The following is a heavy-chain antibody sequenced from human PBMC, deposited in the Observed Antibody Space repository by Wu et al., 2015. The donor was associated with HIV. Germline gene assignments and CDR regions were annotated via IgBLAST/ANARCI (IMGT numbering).Heavy chain of an antibody. D-gene: IGHD2-2*01. J-gene: IGHJ3*01. CDR1: GGLFSNFD. CDR3: ARPRGSGYSSNSDGFDV. CDR2: IHPKFDAA. V-gene: IGHV1-69*13. Sequence: QVQLVQSGSEVKKPGSSVKVSCKVSGGLFSNFDVNWVRQAPGQGLEWMGRIHPKFDAANYAEKFQGRVTFTADESTATAYMELTSLTFDDTAVYFCARPRGSGYSSNSDGFDVWGLGDSGDRL.